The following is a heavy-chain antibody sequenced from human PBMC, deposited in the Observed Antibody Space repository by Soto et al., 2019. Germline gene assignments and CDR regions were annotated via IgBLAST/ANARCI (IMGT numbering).Heavy chain of an antibody. Sequence: QVQLVESGGGLVKPGGSLRLSCAASGIVFSDYMSWVRQAPGKGLEWLSYISGSGRTIYSADSVKGRFTISRDNATNSRYLQMNTVRTEDTAVYYCARLPFPWGWFDPWGQGTLVTVSS. V-gene: IGHV3-11*01. D-gene: IGHD3-16*01. CDR2: ISGSGRTI. CDR1: GIVFSDY. J-gene: IGHJ5*02. CDR3: ARLPFPWGWFDP.